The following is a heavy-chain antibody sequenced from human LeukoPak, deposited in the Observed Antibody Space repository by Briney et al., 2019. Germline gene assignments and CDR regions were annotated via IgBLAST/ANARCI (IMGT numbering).Heavy chain of an antibody. V-gene: IGHV3-33*01. J-gene: IGHJ4*02. CDR3: ARDSIRDGYNSDYFDY. Sequence: QPGRSLRLSCAASGFTFSTYGMHWVRQAPGKGLEWVAVIWYDGSDKYYADSVKGRFTISRDNSKNTPYLQMNSLRAEDTAVYYCARDSIRDGYNSDYFDYWGQGTLVTVSS. CDR1: GFTFSTYG. CDR2: IWYDGSDK. D-gene: IGHD5-24*01.